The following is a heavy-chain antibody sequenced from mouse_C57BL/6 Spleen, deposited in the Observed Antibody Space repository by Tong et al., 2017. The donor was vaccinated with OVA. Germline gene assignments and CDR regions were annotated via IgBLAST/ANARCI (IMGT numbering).Heavy chain of an antibody. CDR3: TRAGRD. CDR1: GFTFSSYW. J-gene: IGHJ2*01. D-gene: IGHD4-1*01. V-gene: IGHV6-6*02. CDR2: IRLKSDNYAT. Sequence: EVQLQESGGGLVQPGGSMKLSCVASGFTFSSYWMSWVRQSPEKGLEWVAEIRLKSDNYATHYAESVKGKFTISRDDSKSRLYLQMNSLRDEDTGIYYCTRAGRDWGQGTTLTVSS.